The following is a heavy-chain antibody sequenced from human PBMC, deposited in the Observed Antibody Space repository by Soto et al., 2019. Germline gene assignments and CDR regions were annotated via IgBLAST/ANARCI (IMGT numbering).Heavy chain of an antibody. Sequence: QVQLQESGPGLVKPSETLSLTCTVSGGSVSSGSYYWSWIRQPPGKGREWIGYIYYSGSTNYNPSLKSRVTISVDTSKNQFSLKLSSVTAADTAVYYCARAIRGYNEGGFDYWGQGTLVTVSS. V-gene: IGHV4-61*01. CDR2: IYYSGST. CDR1: GGSVSSGSYY. D-gene: IGHD3-10*01. J-gene: IGHJ4*02. CDR3: ARAIRGYNEGGFDY.